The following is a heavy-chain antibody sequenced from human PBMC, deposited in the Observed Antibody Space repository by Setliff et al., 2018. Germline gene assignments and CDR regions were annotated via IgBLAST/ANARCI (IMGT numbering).Heavy chain of an antibody. Sequence: GGSLRLSCTASGFTFSSYEMNWVRQAPGKGLEWVSSISGSSTYTYYADSVKGRFTISRDNAKNSLYLQMNSLRAEDTAVYYCAKGGTVTSRTFDPWGQGTLVTVSS. V-gene: IGHV3-21*01. D-gene: IGHD1-7*01. CDR2: ISGSSTYT. J-gene: IGHJ5*02. CDR3: AKGGTVTSRTFDP. CDR1: GFTFSSYE.